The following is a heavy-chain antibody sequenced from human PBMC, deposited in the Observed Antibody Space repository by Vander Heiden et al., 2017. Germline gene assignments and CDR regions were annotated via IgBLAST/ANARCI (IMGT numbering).Heavy chain of an antibody. D-gene: IGHD1-26*01. CDR1: GGSISSYC. V-gene: IGHV4-4*07. Sequence: QVQLQESGPGLVKPSETLSLTCTVAGGSISSYCGSWIRQPAGKGLEWIGRIYTSGSTNYNPSLKSRVTMSVDTSKNQFSLKLSSVTAADTAVYYCARVSGSYYTWYFDLWGRGTLVTVSS. CDR3: ARVSGSYYTWYFDL. J-gene: IGHJ2*01. CDR2: IYTSGST.